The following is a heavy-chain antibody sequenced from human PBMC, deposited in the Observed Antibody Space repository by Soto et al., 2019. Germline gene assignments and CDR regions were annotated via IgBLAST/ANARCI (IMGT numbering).Heavy chain of an antibody. V-gene: IGHV3-48*01. Sequence: EVQLVESGGGLVQPGGSLRLSCATSELPFNSYSMNWVRQAPGKGLEWISHISSNSGAIFYAASVKGRFTISRDNAKNSLYLQMTSRRADDTGIYYCASGTYFFDYWGQGSLVTVSS. CDR1: ELPFNSYS. CDR3: ASGTYFFDY. CDR2: ISSNSGAI. D-gene: IGHD1-26*01. J-gene: IGHJ4*02.